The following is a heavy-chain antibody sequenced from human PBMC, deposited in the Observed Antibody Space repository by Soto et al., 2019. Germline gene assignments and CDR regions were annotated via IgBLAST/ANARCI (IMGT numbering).Heavy chain of an antibody. J-gene: IGHJ2*01. V-gene: IGHV3-74*03. CDR2: INGDGSSR. CDR3: ARDLDWYLDA. Sequence: VESGGGVCQSGGSLRLSCAASGFTASNFWMHWVRQAPGKGLVWVARINGDGSSRTYADSVKGRLTISRDNAKNMVFLDMRSLRGEDTAVYYSARDLDWYLDAWGRGTLVTVSS. CDR1: GFTASNFW.